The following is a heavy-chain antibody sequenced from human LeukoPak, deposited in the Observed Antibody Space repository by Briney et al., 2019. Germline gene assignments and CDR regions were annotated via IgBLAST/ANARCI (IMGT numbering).Heavy chain of an antibody. V-gene: IGHV3-30*04. CDR1: GFTFRTYA. CDR3: ARAFSTTAFDY. D-gene: IGHD4-17*01. Sequence: QAGGPLRLSCAASGFTFRTYAMNWVRQAPGKGLEWVAVISDDGSNKYYAESVKGQFTISRDNSKNTLYLQMNSLRAEDTAVYYCARAFSTTAFDYWGQGTLVTVSS. J-gene: IGHJ4*02. CDR2: ISDDGSNK.